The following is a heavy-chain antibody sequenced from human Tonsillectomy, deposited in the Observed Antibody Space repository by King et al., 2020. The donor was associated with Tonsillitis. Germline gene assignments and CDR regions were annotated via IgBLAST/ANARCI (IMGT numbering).Heavy chain of an antibody. J-gene: IGHJ4*02. V-gene: IGHV1-69*01. D-gene: IGHD6-19*01. CDR1: GDTFSSYA. CDR2: IIPLLSTS. CDR3: AGRVAVAGKLDY. Sequence: VQLVESGAEVKKPGSSVKVSCKASGDTFSSYAISWVRQAPGQGLEWMGDIIPLLSTSNYARKFKGRVTVTADESTSTAYMELSSLRSEDTAVYYCAGRVAVAGKLDYWGQGTLVTVSS.